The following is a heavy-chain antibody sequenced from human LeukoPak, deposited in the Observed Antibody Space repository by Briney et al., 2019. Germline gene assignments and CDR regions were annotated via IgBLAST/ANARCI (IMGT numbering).Heavy chain of an antibody. D-gene: IGHD2-2*01. Sequence: ASVKVSCKASGGTFSSYTISWVRQAPGQGLEWMGRIIPILGIANYAQKFQGRVTITADKSTSTAYMELSSLRSEDTAVCYCASPRALYCSSTSCQTANGAFDIWGQGTMVTVSS. V-gene: IGHV1-69*02. CDR3: ASPRALYCSSTSCQTANGAFDI. CDR2: IIPILGIA. CDR1: GGTFSSYT. J-gene: IGHJ3*02.